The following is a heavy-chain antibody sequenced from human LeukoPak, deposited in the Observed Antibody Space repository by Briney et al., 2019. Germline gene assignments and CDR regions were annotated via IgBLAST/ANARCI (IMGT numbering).Heavy chain of an antibody. J-gene: IGHJ6*03. D-gene: IGHD1-26*01. CDR3: ARDGIVGGTAFYYYYMDV. CDR1: GYTFTNYY. CDR2: INPSGGST. V-gene: IGHV1-46*01. Sequence: ASVTVSCKASGYTFTNYYMHWVRQAPGQGLEWMGIINPSGGSTRYAQKFQGRVTMTRDMSTSTVYMELSSLRSEDTAVYYCARDGIVGGTAFYYYYMDVWGKGTTVTVSS.